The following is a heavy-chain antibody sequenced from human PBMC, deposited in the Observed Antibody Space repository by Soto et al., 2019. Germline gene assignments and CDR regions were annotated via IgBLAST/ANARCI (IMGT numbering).Heavy chain of an antibody. Sequence: SETLSLTCTVSGGSISSYYWSWIRQPPGKGLGWIGYIYYSGSTNYNPSLKSRVTISVDTSKNQFSLKLSSVTAADTAVYYCARDVYDFWSGPFDYWGQGTLVTVSS. J-gene: IGHJ4*02. CDR1: GGSISSYY. CDR3: ARDVYDFWSGPFDY. D-gene: IGHD3-3*01. V-gene: IGHV4-59*01. CDR2: IYYSGST.